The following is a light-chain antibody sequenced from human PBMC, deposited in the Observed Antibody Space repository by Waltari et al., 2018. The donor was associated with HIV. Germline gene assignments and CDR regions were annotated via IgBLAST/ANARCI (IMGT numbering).Light chain of an antibody. CDR2: SAY. CDR3: PQFGNSPSPTWT. V-gene: IGKV3-20*01. CDR1: QSVGSSF. Sequence: EIVLTQSPGTLSMCPGEQATISCRASQSVGSSFLAWYQKKPGQAPRVLIYSAYTRATSIPDIFTGSGSGTDFALTISRLEPEDFAVYFFPQFGNSPSPTWTFGQGTKVEIK. J-gene: IGKJ1*01.